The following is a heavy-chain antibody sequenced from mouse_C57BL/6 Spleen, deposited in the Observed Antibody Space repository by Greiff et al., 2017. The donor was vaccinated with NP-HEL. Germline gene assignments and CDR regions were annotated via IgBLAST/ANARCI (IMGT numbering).Heavy chain of an antibody. Sequence: VQLQQSGPELVKPGASVKISCKASGYAFSSSWMNWVKQRPGKGLEWIGRIYPGDGDTNYNGKFKGKATLTADKSSSTAYMQLSSLTSEDSAVYFCAREGDYLYAMDYWGQGTSVTVSS. CDR1: GYAFSSSW. CDR3: AREGDYLYAMDY. CDR2: IYPGDGDT. J-gene: IGHJ4*01. D-gene: IGHD2-4*01. V-gene: IGHV1-82*01.